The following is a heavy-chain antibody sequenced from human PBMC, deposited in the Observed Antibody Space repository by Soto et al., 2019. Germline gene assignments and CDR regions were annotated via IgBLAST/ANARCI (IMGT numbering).Heavy chain of an antibody. V-gene: IGHV5-10-1*01. Sequence: GESLKISCKGSGYSFTSYWISWLRQMPGKGLEWMGRIDPSDSYTNYSPSFQGHVTISADKSISTAYLQWSSLKASDTAMYYCARQVVPAAIRYYYYYGMDVWGQGTTVTVSS. CDR2: IDPSDSYT. CDR1: GYSFTSYW. J-gene: IGHJ6*02. CDR3: ARQVVPAAIRYYYYYGMDV. D-gene: IGHD2-2*02.